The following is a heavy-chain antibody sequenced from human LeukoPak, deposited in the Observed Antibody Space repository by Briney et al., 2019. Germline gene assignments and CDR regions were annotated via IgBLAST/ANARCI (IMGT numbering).Heavy chain of an antibody. CDR2: IIPIFGTA. CDR3: ARDLGITMVRGVNWFDP. V-gene: IGHV1-69*13. Sequence: SVKVSCKASGGTFSNYAINWVRQAPGQGLEWMGGIIPIFGTANYAQKFQGRVTITADESTSTAYMELSSLRSEDTAVYYCARDLGITMVRGVNWFDPWGQGTLVTVSS. J-gene: IGHJ5*02. CDR1: GGTFSNYA. D-gene: IGHD3-10*01.